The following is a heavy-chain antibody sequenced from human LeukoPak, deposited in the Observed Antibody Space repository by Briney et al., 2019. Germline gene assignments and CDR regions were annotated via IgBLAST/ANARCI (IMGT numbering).Heavy chain of an antibody. CDR2: IYTSGST. D-gene: IGHD3-22*01. V-gene: IGHV4-61*02. J-gene: IGHJ3*02. CDR3: ASSSSGYYYDAFDI. Sequence: KPSETLSLTCTVSGDSISSGASYWSWIRQPAGKGLEWIGRIYTSGSTDYNPSLRSRVTISVDTSKNQFSLKLSSVTAADTAVYYCASSSSGYYYDAFDIWGQGTMVTVSS. CDR1: GDSISSGASY.